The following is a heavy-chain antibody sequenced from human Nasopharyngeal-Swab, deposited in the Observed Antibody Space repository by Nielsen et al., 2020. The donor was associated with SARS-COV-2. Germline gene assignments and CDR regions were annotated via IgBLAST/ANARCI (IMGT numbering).Heavy chain of an antibody. J-gene: IGHJ4*02. V-gene: IGHV3-30-3*01. CDR2: ISYDGSNK. D-gene: IGHD2-15*01. Sequence: GGSLRFSCAASGFTFSSYAMHWVRQAPGKGLEWVAVISYDGSNKYYADSAKGRFTISRDNSKNTLYLQMNSLRAEDTAVYYCARDSGGYLDYWGQGTLVTVSS. CDR3: ARDSGGYLDY. CDR1: GFTFSSYA.